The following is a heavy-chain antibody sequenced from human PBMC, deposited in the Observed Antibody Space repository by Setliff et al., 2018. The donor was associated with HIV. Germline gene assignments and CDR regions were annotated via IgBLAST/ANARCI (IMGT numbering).Heavy chain of an antibody. CDR2: IFYSGNP. CDR1: GGSISSHY. Sequence: PSETLSLTCTVSGGSISSHYWSWIRQPPGKGLEWIGYIFYSGNPNYNPSLKGRVTISLDTSKKQFSLRLRSVTAADTAVYYCARAYGSERLNWFDPWGQGTLVTV. D-gene: IGHD3-10*01. CDR3: ARAYGSERLNWFDP. V-gene: IGHV4-59*11. J-gene: IGHJ5*02.